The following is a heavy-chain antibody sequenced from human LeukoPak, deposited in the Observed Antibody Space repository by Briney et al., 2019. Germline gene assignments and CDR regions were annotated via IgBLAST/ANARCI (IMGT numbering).Heavy chain of an antibody. D-gene: IGHD6-13*01. CDR1: GYTFTGYY. J-gene: IGHJ3*02. CDR2: INPNSGGT. Sequence: ASVKVSCKASGYTFTGYYMHWVRQAPGQGLEWMGWINPNSGGTNYAQKFQGRVTMTRDTSISTAYMELSRLRSDDTAVYHCARVPGYSSSWYVGAFDIWGQGTMVTVSS. CDR3: ARVPGYSSSWYVGAFDI. V-gene: IGHV1-2*02.